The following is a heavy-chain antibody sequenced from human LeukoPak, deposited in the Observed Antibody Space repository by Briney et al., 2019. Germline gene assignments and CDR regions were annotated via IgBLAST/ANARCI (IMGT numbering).Heavy chain of an antibody. CDR3: ARGGYCTNGVCYSVTYFDY. V-gene: IGHV4-59*01. Sequence: ASETLSLTCTVSGGSISSYYWSWIRQPPGKGLEWIGYIYYSGSTNYNPSLKSRVTISVDTSKNQFSLKLSSVTAADTAVYYCARGGYCTNGVCYSVTYFDYWGQGTLVTVSS. J-gene: IGHJ4*02. CDR2: IYYSGST. CDR1: GGSISSYY. D-gene: IGHD2-8*01.